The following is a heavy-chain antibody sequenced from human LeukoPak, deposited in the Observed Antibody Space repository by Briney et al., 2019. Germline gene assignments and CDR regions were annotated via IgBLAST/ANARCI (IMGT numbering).Heavy chain of an antibody. D-gene: IGHD2-15*01. CDR1: VYTFTSYG. CDR2: ISGYNGNT. CDR3: ARGRGVVVAAATQYWFDP. Sequence: ASVKVSSTSSVYTFTSYGISWVRQAPGQGLEWMGWISGYNGNTKYGQKFQGRVTMTTDTSTSTAYMELRSLTSDDTAVYYCARGRGVVVAAATQYWFDPWGQGTLVTVSS. J-gene: IGHJ5*02. V-gene: IGHV1-18*01.